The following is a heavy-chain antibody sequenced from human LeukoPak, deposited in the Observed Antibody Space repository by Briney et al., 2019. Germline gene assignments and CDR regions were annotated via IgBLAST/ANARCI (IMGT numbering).Heavy chain of an antibody. CDR1: GFTFRSSV. J-gene: IGHJ6*02. Sequence: GGSLRLSCAASGFTFRSSVMDCVRQAPGKGLEWVAVISYDGSNKYYADSVKGRFTISRDNSKHTLYLQMNSLRAEDTAVYYCAKDLGGSTSGTDAWGQGTTVTVSS. V-gene: IGHV3-30*18. D-gene: IGHD4-23*01. CDR3: AKDLGGSTSGTDA. CDR2: ISYDGSNK.